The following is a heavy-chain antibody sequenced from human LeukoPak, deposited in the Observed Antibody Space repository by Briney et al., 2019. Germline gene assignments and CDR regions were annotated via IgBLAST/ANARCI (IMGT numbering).Heavy chain of an antibody. J-gene: IGHJ5*02. Sequence: GGSLRLSCAASGFTFSDYYMSWVRQAPGKGLEWVSSISSSSSYIYYADSVKGRFTISRDNAKNSLYLQMNSLRAEDTAVYYCARDRYYGSGSSWFDPWGQGTLVTVSS. D-gene: IGHD3-10*01. CDR1: GFTFSDYY. V-gene: IGHV3-11*06. CDR3: ARDRYYGSGSSWFDP. CDR2: ISSSSSYI.